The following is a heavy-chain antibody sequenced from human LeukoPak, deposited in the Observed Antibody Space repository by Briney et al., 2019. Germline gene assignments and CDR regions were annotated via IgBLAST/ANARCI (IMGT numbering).Heavy chain of an antibody. V-gene: IGHV3-9*01. D-gene: IGHD3-22*01. CDR2: ISWNSGSI. CDR1: GFTFDDYA. CDR3: AKGGGYYDSSGYYQLQH. J-gene: IGHJ1*01. Sequence: GGSLRLSCAASGFTFDDYAMHWVRQALGKGLEWVSGISWNSGSIGYADSVKGRFTISRDNAKNSLYLQMNSLRAEDTALYYCAKGGGYYDSSGYYQLQHWGQGTLVTVSS.